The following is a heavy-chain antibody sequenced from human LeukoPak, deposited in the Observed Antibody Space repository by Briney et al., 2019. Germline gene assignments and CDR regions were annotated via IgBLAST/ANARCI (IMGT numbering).Heavy chain of an antibody. CDR1: GGSMSNYY. V-gene: IGHV4-59*01. J-gene: IGHJ5*02. Sequence: PSETLSLTCTVSGGSMSNYYWSWIRQPPGKGLEWIGYMFYTGSGKYNPSLKSQVTISVDTSKRQISLKLTSVTAADTAVYYCATNLPGYSYGYWVAWGQGTLVTVSS. D-gene: IGHD5-18*01. CDR3: ATNLPGYSYGYWVA. CDR2: MFYTGSG.